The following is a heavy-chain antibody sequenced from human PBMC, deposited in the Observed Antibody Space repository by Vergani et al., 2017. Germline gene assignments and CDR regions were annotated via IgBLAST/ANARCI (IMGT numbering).Heavy chain of an antibody. CDR3: TRSECSGTTCYGHYFDL. CDR1: GFRVTTYY. J-gene: IGHJ4*01. V-gene: IGHV3-66*02. Sequence: VELLESGGGLAQPGGSLRVSCSASGFRVTTYYMSWVRQAPGKGLEWVSVIKRDGRTSYAESVRGRFTISRDTSRNAVYLQMIILRVGDTGVYYCTRSECSGTTCYGHYFDLWGDGILVTVSS. D-gene: IGHD2-15*01. CDR2: IKRDGRT.